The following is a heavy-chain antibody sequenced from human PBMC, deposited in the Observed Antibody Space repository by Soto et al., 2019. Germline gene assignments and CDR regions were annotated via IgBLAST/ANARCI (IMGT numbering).Heavy chain of an antibody. V-gene: IGHV4-34*01. D-gene: IGHD6-19*01. J-gene: IGHJ6*02. CDR2: INHSGST. CDR3: ARGSSPSGWSYYYYYGMDV. Sequence: SETLSLTCAVYDGSFSGYYWSWIRQPPGKGLEWIGEINHSGSTNYNPSLKSRVTISVDTSKNQFSLKLSSVTAADTAVYYCARGSSPSGWSYYYYYGMDVWGQGTTVTVSS. CDR1: DGSFSGYY.